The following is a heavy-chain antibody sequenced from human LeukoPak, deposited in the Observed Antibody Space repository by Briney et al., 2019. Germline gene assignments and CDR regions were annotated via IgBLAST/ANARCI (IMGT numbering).Heavy chain of an antibody. J-gene: IGHJ4*02. Sequence: SETLSLTGTVSGGSISSYYWSWIRQPAGKGLEWIGRIYTSGSTNYNPSLKSRVTMSVDTSKNQFSLKLSSVTAADTAVYYCARDGFLTGYYTFDYWGQGTLVTVSS. D-gene: IGHD3-9*01. CDR2: IYTSGST. V-gene: IGHV4-4*07. CDR3: ARDGFLTGYYTFDY. CDR1: GGSISSYY.